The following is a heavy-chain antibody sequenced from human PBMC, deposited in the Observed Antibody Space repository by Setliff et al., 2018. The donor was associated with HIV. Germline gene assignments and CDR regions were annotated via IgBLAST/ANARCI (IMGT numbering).Heavy chain of an antibody. CDR2: INHSGST. J-gene: IGHJ4*02. CDR1: GGSFSSYY. V-gene: IGHV4-34*01. CDR3: ATYAGNGGGKGY. D-gene: IGHD2-21*01. Sequence: SSETLSLTCAVYGGSFSSYYWSWIRQPPGKGLEWIGEINHSGSTNYSPSLKSRVTISVDTSKNQFSLKLSSVSAADTAMYYCATYAGNGGGKGYWGQGTLVTVSS.